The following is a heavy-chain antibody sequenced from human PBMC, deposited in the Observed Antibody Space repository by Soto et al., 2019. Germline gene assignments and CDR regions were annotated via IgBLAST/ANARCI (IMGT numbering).Heavy chain of an antibody. V-gene: IGHV5-51*01. CDR1: GYSFTSYW. CDR2: IYPGDSDT. J-gene: IGHJ3*02. D-gene: IGHD3-22*01. Sequence: HGESLKISCKGSGYSFTSYWIGWVRQMPGKGLEWMGIIYPGDSDTRYSPSFQGQVTISADKSISTAYLQWSSLKASDTAMYYCARLTHSPYYYDSSGYAHAFDIWGQGTMVTVSS. CDR3: ARLTHSPYYYDSSGYAHAFDI.